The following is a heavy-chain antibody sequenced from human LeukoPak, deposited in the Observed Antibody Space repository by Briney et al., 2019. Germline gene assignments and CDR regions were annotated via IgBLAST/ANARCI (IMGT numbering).Heavy chain of an antibody. Sequence: GGSLRLSCAASGFTFRSYSMNWVREATGKGLEGVSYISSSSSTIYYADSVKGRFTISRDNAKNSLYLQMHSLRAEDTAVYYCAREQPLAPDAFDIWGQGTMVTVSS. J-gene: IGHJ3*02. CDR1: GFTFRSYS. CDR3: AREQPLAPDAFDI. CDR2: ISSSSSTI. D-gene: IGHD6-13*01. V-gene: IGHV3-48*04.